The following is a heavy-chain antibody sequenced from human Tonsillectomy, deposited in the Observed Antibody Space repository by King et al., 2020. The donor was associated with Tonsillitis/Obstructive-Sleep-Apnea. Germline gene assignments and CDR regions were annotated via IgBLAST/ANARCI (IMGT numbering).Heavy chain of an antibody. D-gene: IGHD3-3*02. CDR2: IYHSGST. J-gene: IGHJ3*01. CDR1: GGSMNSYY. Sequence: QLQESGPGLVKPSETLSLTCSVSGGSMNSYYWSWIRPPPGKGLEWIGYIYHSGSTNYNPSLKNRLTISVDTSKNHFSLKLSSVTAADTAVYYCARDMVLEAGEDALDVWVRRTMVTVSS. V-gene: IGHV4-59*01. CDR3: ARDMVLEAGEDALDV.